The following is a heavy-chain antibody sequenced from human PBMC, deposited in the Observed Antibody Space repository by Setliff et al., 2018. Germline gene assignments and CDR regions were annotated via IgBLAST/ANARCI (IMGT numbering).Heavy chain of an antibody. CDR1: GFTFSSYE. V-gene: IGHV3-48*03. J-gene: IGHJ4*02. Sequence: GGSLRLSCAASGFTFSSYEMNWVRQAPGKGLEWVSYISRSGDNIYYGDSVKGRFTISRDNAKNSLYLQMNSLRVDDTAVYYCARNYGDYDYWGQGTLVTVSS. CDR3: ARNYGDYDY. D-gene: IGHD4-17*01. CDR2: ISRSGDNI.